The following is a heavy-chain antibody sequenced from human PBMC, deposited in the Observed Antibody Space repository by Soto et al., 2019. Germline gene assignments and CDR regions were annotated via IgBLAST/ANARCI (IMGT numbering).Heavy chain of an antibody. CDR1: GVSFNNNG. CDR2: VSPPFRTS. Sequence: QVQLVQSGAEVKKPGSSVKVSCKTSGVSFNNNGIGWVRQAPGHGLEWMGGVSPPFRTSNYARKCQGRISITADASTGTVNMELSSLTSEDTAQYYCARVLYYGSGIYSPYGMDVWGQGTTVTVSS. D-gene: IGHD3-10*01. CDR3: ARVLYYGSGIYSPYGMDV. V-gene: IGHV1-69*01. J-gene: IGHJ6*02.